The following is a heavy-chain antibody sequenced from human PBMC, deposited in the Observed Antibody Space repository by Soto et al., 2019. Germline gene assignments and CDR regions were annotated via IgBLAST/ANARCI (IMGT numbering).Heavy chain of an antibody. CDR2: ISYDGSNK. D-gene: IGHD3-22*01. J-gene: IGHJ4*02. CDR1: GFTFSSYG. Sequence: GGSLRLSCAASGFTFSSYGMHWVRQAPGKGLEWVAVISYDGSNKYYADSVKGRFTISRDNSKNTLYLQMNSLRAEDTAVYYCAKIDSSGYYPLDDYWGQGTLVTVSS. V-gene: IGHV3-30*18. CDR3: AKIDSSGYYPLDDY.